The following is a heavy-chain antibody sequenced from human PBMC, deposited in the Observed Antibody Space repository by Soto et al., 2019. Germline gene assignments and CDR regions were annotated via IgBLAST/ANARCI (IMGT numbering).Heavy chain of an antibody. J-gene: IGHJ4*02. Sequence: QVQLVQSGAEVKKPGASVKVSCKASGYTFTSYDINWVRQATGQGLEWMGWMNPNSGNTGYAQKFQGSVTQTRNTSHSTAYRELRSLRSEATAVYDCARAHSGSWRSASGGQGTLVTVSS. D-gene: IGHD6-13*01. CDR2: MNPNSGNT. CDR1: GYTFTSYD. CDR3: ARAHSGSWRSAS. V-gene: IGHV1-8*01.